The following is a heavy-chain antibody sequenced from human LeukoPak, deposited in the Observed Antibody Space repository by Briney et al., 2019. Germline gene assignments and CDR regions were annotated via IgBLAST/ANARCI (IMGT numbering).Heavy chain of an antibody. D-gene: IGHD3-10*01. J-gene: IGHJ6*04. CDR3: ARPGRVVTKYYYGMDV. V-gene: IGHV5-10-1*01. CDR2: IDPSDSYT. CDR1: GYSFTSYW. Sequence: GESLKISCKGSGYSFTSYWISWVRQMPGKGLEWMGRIDPSDSYTNYSPSFQGHVTISADKSISTAYLQWSSLKASDTAVYYCARPGRVVTKYYYGMDVWGKGTTVTVSS.